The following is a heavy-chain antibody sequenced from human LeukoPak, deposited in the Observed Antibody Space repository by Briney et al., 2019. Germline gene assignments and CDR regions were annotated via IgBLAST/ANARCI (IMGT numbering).Heavy chain of an antibody. V-gene: IGHV1-18*01. D-gene: IGHD1-26*01. CDR3: ARDVGPYPSLDYYYYGMDV. Sequence: ASVKVSCKASGYTFTSYGFSWVRQDPGQGLEWMGWICAYNGNTDYAQKLQRRVTMTKDTSTSTAYMELRSMRSDDTAVYYCARDVGPYPSLDYYYYGMDVWGQGTTVTVSS. CDR1: GYTFTSYG. CDR2: ICAYNGNT. J-gene: IGHJ6*02.